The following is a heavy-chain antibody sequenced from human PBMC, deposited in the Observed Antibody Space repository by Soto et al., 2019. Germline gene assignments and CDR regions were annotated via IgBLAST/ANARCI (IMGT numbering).Heavy chain of an antibody. CDR1: GGSISSNSYS. J-gene: IGHJ6*02. CDR3: ARHPGYCSGGSCNGQYTLDV. Sequence: PSETLSLTCSISGGSISSNSYSWGWIRQPPGKGLEWIGTLYSSMDTYYNTSLKSRDTISADTSPTQFSLDLTSVTATDTAVYFCARHPGYCSGGSCNGQYTLDVWGQGTTVT. CDR2: LYSSMDT. D-gene: IGHD2-15*01. V-gene: IGHV4-39*01.